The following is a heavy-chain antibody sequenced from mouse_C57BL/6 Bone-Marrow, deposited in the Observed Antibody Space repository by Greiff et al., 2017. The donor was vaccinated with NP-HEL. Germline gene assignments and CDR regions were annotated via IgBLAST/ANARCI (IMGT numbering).Heavy chain of an antibody. D-gene: IGHD2-1*01. V-gene: IGHV1-7*01. CDR1: GYTFTSYW. CDR3: ARNQVYYGNYVDYYAMDY. Sequence: QVQLQQSGAELAKPGASVKLSCKASGYTFTSYWMHWVKQRPGQGLEWIGYINPSSGYTKYNQKFKDKATLTADKSSSTAYMQLRSLTYEDSAVYYCARNQVYYGNYVDYYAMDYWGQGTSVTVSS. CDR2: INPSSGYT. J-gene: IGHJ4*01.